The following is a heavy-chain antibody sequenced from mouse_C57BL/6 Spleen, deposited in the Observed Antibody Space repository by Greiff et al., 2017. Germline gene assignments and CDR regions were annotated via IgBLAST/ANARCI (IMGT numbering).Heavy chain of an antibody. CDR3: AREHYGSSRAY. D-gene: IGHD1-1*01. CDR2: ISDGGSYT. CDR1: GFTFSSYA. J-gene: IGHJ3*01. V-gene: IGHV5-4*01. Sequence: EVQGVESGGGLVKPGGSLKLSCAASGFTFSSYAMSWVRQTPEKRLEWVATISDGGSYTYYPDNVKGRFTISRDNAKNNLYLQMSHLKSEDTAMYYCAREHYGSSRAYWGQGTLVTVSA.